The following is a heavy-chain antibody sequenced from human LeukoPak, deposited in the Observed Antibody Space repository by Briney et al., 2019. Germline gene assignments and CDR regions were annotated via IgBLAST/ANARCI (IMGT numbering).Heavy chain of an antibody. CDR3: AGDFWSGYYFRD. V-gene: IGHV4-38-2*02. Sequence: SETLSLTCSFSGYSISSGYYWGWIRQPPGQGLEWIGNIYHSGSTYYNPSLKSRVTIPVDTSKNQFSLKLSSVTAADTAVYYCAGDFWSGYYFRDWGQGTLVTVSS. J-gene: IGHJ4*02. CDR2: IYHSGST. D-gene: IGHD3-3*01. CDR1: GYSISSGYY.